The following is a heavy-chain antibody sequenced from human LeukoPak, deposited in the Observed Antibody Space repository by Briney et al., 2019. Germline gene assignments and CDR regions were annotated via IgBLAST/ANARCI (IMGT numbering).Heavy chain of an antibody. J-gene: IGHJ4*02. CDR3: ARTLRDYYYDSSGYQGDFDY. D-gene: IGHD3-22*01. CDR1: GFSLSTSGMC. CDR2: IDSVDDK. V-gene: IGHV2-70*01. Sequence: SGPTLVNPTQTLTLTCTFSGFSLSTSGMCVSWIRQPPGKPLEWLALIDSVDDKYYSTSLKTRPTISKDSSKNPVVLTMTHMDPVDTATYYCARTLRDYYYDSSGYQGDFDYWGQGTLVTASS.